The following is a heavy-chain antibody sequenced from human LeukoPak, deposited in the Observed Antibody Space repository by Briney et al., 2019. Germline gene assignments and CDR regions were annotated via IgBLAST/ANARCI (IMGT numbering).Heavy chain of an antibody. Sequence: GGSLRLSCAASGFTFSSYAMHWVRQAPGKGLEWVAVISYDGSNKYYADSVKGRFTISRDNSKNTLYLQMNSLRAEDTAVYYCARQYCSSTSCYGDDAFGIWGQGTMVTVSS. D-gene: IGHD2-2*01. V-gene: IGHV3-30*04. CDR3: ARQYCSSTSCYGDDAFGI. CDR2: ISYDGSNK. CDR1: GFTFSSYA. J-gene: IGHJ3*02.